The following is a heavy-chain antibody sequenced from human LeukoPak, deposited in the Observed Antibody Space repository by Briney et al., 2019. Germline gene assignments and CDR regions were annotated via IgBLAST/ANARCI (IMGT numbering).Heavy chain of an antibody. V-gene: IGHV3-74*03. CDR1: GFNFTGYW. CDR3: ARGRGLGELAVASFDS. CDR2: LYSEGRSL. D-gene: IGHD6-19*01. J-gene: IGHJ4*02. Sequence: GGALRLSCAGSGFNFTGYWMHWVRQAPGKGLEWSSRLYSEGRSLTSADSVMGRFTISRDNAKNMLYLQMNSLRAEDTAVYHCARGRGLGELAVASFDSWGQGILVTVSS.